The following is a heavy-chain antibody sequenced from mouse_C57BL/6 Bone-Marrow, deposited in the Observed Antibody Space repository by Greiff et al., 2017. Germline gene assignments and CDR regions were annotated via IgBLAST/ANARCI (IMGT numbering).Heavy chain of an antibody. J-gene: IGHJ4*01. D-gene: IGHD3-2*02. CDR3: ARSDSSGYDYAMDD. Sequence: EVQLVESGGGLVQPGGSLKLSCAASGFTFSDYYMYWVRQTPEKRLEWVAYISNGGGSTYYPDTVKGRFTISRDNAKNTLYLQMSRLKSEDTAVYYCARSDSSGYDYAMDDWGQGTSVTVSS. V-gene: IGHV5-12*01. CDR1: GFTFSDYY. CDR2: ISNGGGST.